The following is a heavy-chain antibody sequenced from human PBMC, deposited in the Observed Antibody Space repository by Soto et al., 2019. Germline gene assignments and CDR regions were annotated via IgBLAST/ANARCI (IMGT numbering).Heavy chain of an antibody. CDR2: IWFDASKA. Sequence: GGSLRLSCAASGFIFSRDGMHWVRQAPGKGLEWVALIWFDASKAYYADSVMGRFTISRDNSRNMVFLQMNSLRAEDTAVYYCARLSGSFLDYWGQGTLVTVSS. V-gene: IGHV3-33*01. CDR3: ARLSGSFLDY. J-gene: IGHJ4*02. CDR1: GFIFSRDG. D-gene: IGHD1-26*01.